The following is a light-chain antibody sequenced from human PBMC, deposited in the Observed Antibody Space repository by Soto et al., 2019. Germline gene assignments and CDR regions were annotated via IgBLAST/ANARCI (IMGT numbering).Light chain of an antibody. CDR3: SSYTSSSTSVV. J-gene: IGLJ2*01. Sequence: QSVLTQPASVSGSPGQSITISCTGTSSDVGAYDYVSWYQQRPGKAPKLMIYDVTNRPSGVSNRFSGSKSGNTASLTISGLQAEDEADYYCSSYTSSSTSVVFGGGTKVTIL. V-gene: IGLV2-14*03. CDR2: DVT. CDR1: SSDVGAYDY.